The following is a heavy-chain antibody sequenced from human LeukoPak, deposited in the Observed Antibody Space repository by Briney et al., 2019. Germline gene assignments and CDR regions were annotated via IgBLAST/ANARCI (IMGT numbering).Heavy chain of an antibody. V-gene: IGHV4-4*07. D-gene: IGHD3-10*01. J-gene: IGHJ2*01. CDR2: IYTSGST. Sequence: SETLSLTCTVSGGSISSYYWSWIRQPAGKGLEWIGRIYTSGSTNYNPSLKSRVTMSVDTSKNQFSLKLSSVTAADTAVYYCARSGVLLWFGEYFDLWGRGTLVTVSS. CDR3: ARSGVLLWFGEYFDL. CDR1: GGSISSYY.